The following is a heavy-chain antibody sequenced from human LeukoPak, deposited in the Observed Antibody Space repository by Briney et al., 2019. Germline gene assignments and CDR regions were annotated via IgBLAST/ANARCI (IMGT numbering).Heavy chain of an antibody. J-gene: IGHJ4*02. CDR3: AKRSSTSSGFFDF. Sequence: GGSLRLSCTASGFTFNNYAMTWVRQAPGKGLEWVSAITGSGASTNYADSVKGRFTISRDNSKNTIYLQMNSLRAEDTAIYYCAKRSSTSSGFFDFWGRGTLVTVSS. D-gene: IGHD3-22*01. V-gene: IGHV3-23*01. CDR2: ITGSGAST. CDR1: GFTFNNYA.